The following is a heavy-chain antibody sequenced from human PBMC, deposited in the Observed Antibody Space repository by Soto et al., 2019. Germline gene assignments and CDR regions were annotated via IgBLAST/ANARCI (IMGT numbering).Heavy chain of an antibody. D-gene: IGHD6-13*01. CDR2: ISAYNGNT. CDR3: ARAGYSSSWYDAPAWFDP. CDR1: GYTFTSYG. V-gene: IGHV1-18*04. Sequence: QVQLVQSGAEVKKPGASVKVSCKASGYTFTSYGISWVRQAPGQGLEWLGWISAYNGNTNYAQKLQGRVTMTTDTSTSTAYMELRSMRSDDTAVYYCARAGYSSSWYDAPAWFDPWGQGTLVTVSS. J-gene: IGHJ5*02.